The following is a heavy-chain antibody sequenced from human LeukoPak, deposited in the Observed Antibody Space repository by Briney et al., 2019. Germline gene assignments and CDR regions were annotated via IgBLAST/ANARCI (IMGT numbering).Heavy chain of an antibody. CDR1: GFTFSSYG. J-gene: IGHJ6*02. CDR3: AKDMGPWYCSSGCAYGMDV. D-gene: IGHD2-2*01. Sequence: PGGSLRLSCAASGFTFSSYGMHWVRQAPGKGLEWVAVISYDGSNKYYADSVKGRFTISRDNPKNTLYLQMNSLRAEDTAVYYCAKDMGPWYCSSGCAYGMDVWGQGTTVTVSS. V-gene: IGHV3-30*18. CDR2: ISYDGSNK.